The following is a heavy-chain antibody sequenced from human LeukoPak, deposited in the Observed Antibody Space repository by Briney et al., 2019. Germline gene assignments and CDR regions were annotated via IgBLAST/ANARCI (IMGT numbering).Heavy chain of an antibody. CDR1: GYTFTSYG. V-gene: IGHV1-18*01. CDR3: ARDPSNSSGWKTWFDP. Sequence: ASVKVSCKASGYTFTSYGISWVRQAPGQGLEWMGWISAYNGNTNYAQKLQGRVTMTTDTSTSTAYMELRSLRSDDTAVYYCARDPSNSSGWKTWFDPWGQGTLVTVSS. J-gene: IGHJ5*02. D-gene: IGHD6-19*01. CDR2: ISAYNGNT.